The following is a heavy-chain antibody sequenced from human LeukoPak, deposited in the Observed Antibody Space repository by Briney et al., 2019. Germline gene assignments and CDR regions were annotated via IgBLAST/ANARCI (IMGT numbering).Heavy chain of an antibody. Sequence: PGGSLRLSCAASGFTFDDYAMNWVRQAPGKGLEWVSSISSSSSYIYYADSVKGRFTISRDNAKNSLYLQMNSLRAEDTAVYYCARDIRVAGSGSFDAFDIWGQGTMVTVSS. CDR3: ARDIRVAGSGSFDAFDI. J-gene: IGHJ3*02. CDR2: ISSSSSYI. D-gene: IGHD3-10*01. V-gene: IGHV3-21*01. CDR1: GFTFDDYA.